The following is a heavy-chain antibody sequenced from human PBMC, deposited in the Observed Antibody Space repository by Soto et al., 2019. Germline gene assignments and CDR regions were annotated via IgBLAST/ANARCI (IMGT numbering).Heavy chain of an antibody. J-gene: IGHJ1*01. Sequence: EVQLVESGGGLVQPGGSLRLSCAASGFTFSSYWMHWVRQAPGKGLVWVSSISTDASSTSYADPVKGRFTISRDNAKNTLYLPMNSVRAQDTAVYYRARLPNKSPQNWGQGTLVIVSP. CDR2: ISTDASST. V-gene: IGHV3-74*01. CDR3: ARLPNKSPQN. CDR1: GFTFSSYW.